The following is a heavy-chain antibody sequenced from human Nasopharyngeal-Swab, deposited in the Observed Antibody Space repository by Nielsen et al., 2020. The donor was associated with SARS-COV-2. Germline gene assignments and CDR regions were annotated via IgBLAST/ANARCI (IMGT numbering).Heavy chain of an antibody. CDR3: AREPGDGVSWFDP. CDR1: GYTFTSYY. D-gene: IGHD3-10*01. CDR2: INPSGGST. J-gene: IGHJ5*02. Sequence: ASVKVSCKASGYTFTSYYMHWVRQAPGQGLEWMGIINPSGGSTSYAQKFQGRVTMTRDTSTSTVYMELSSLRSEDTAVNYCAREPGDGVSWFDPWGQGTLVTVSS. V-gene: IGHV1-46*01.